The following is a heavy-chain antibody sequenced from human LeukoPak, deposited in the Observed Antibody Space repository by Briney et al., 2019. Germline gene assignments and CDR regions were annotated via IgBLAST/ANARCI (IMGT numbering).Heavy chain of an antibody. CDR1: GFPFSNSW. V-gene: IGHV3-7*03. CDR2: INKDGGGI. Sequence: GGSLRLSCAVSGFPFSNSWMYWVRKAPGKGLEGVANINKDGGGISYVDSVKGRFIISRDNARNSLYLQMNALRVKDAAVYFSAGGKCVDVGGKGTAVTVSS. CDR3: AGGKCVDV. J-gene: IGHJ6*04. D-gene: IGHD5/OR15-5a*01.